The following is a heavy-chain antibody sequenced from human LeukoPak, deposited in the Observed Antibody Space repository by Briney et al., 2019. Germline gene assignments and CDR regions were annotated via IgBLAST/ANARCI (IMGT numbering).Heavy chain of an antibody. V-gene: IGHV3-23*01. Sequence: GGSLRLSCAASGFTFSSYAMSWVRQAPGKGLEWVSAISGSGGSTYYADSVKGRFTISRDNSKNTLYLQMNSLRAEDTAVYYCAIGYYDFWSGLDYWGQGTQVTVSS. J-gene: IGHJ4*02. CDR3: AIGYYDFWSGLDY. CDR2: ISGSGGST. D-gene: IGHD3-3*01. CDR1: GFTFSSYA.